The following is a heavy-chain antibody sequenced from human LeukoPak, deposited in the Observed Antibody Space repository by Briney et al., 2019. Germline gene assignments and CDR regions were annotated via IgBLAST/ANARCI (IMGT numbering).Heavy chain of an antibody. CDR2: FDPEDGET. V-gene: IGHV1-24*01. CDR3: ATLYDFWSGYYHNWFDP. J-gene: IGHJ5*02. D-gene: IGHD3-3*01. CDR1: GYTLTELS. Sequence: ASVKVSCKVSGYTLTELSMHWVRQAPGKGLEWMGGFDPEDGETIYAQKFQGRVTMTEDTSTDTAYMELSSLRSEDTAVYYCATLYDFWSGYYHNWFDPWGQGTLVTVSS.